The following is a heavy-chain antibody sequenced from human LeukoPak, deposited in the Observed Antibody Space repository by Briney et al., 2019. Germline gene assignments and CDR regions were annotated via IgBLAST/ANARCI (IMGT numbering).Heavy chain of an antibody. CDR3: ARGSGGNYDILTGYDDY. D-gene: IGHD3-9*01. V-gene: IGHV3-30*03. J-gene: IGHJ4*02. Sequence: PGRSLRLSCAASGFTFSSYGMHWVRQAPGKGLEWVAVMSYDGSNKYYADSVKGRFTISRDNSKNTLYLQMNSLRAEDTAVYYCARGSGGNYDILTGYDDYWGQGTLVTVSS. CDR1: GFTFSSYG. CDR2: MSYDGSNK.